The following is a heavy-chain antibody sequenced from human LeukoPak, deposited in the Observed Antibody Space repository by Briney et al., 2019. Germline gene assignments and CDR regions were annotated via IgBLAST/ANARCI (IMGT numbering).Heavy chain of an antibody. J-gene: IGHJ4*02. Sequence: ASVNVSCKASGYTFAIYGISWLRQAPGQGLEWMGWISTYNGNTNYAQRFQGRVTMTTETSTSTAYLELRSMRSDDTAMYYCARGGYDILTGYEDYWGEGTLVTASS. CDR1: GYTFAIYG. D-gene: IGHD3-9*01. V-gene: IGHV1-18*01. CDR3: ARGGYDILTGYEDY. CDR2: ISTYNGNT.